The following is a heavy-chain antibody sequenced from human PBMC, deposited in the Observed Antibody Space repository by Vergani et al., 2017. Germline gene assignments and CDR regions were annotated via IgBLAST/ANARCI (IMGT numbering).Heavy chain of an antibody. CDR2: IKSKTDGGTT. Sequence: EVQLVESGGGLVKPGGSLRLSCAASGFTFSNAWMSWVRQAPGKGLEWVGRIKSKTDGGTTDYAAPVKGRFTISRDDSKNTLYLQMNSLKTEDTAVYYCTTGALIAAPPTTYYYYGMDVGGEGATVTDSS. D-gene: IGHD6-13*01. J-gene: IGHJ6*04. CDR3: TTGALIAAPPTTYYYYGMDV. V-gene: IGHV3-15*01. CDR1: GFTFSNAW.